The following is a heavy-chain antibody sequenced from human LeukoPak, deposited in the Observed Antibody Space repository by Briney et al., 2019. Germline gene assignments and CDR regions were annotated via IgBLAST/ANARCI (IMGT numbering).Heavy chain of an antibody. Sequence: PGGSLRLSCAASGFTFSTYWMHGVRQAPGKGLVWVSRINGDGSDTSYADSVKGRFTISRDNAKNTLYLQMNSLRAEDTAVYYCARDPLYDSSGYGDYWGQGTLVTVSS. V-gene: IGHV3-74*01. CDR3: ARDPLYDSSGYGDY. CDR2: INGDGSDT. CDR1: GFTFSTYW. D-gene: IGHD3-22*01. J-gene: IGHJ4*02.